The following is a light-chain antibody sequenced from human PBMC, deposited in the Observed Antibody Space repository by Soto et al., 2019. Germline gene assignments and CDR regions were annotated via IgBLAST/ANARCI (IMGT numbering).Light chain of an antibody. Sequence: QSVLTQPASVSGSPGQSITISCTGTSSDVGGYNYVSWYQQHPGKAPKLLIYEVTYRPSGVSNRFSGSKSGNTASLTISGLPGEDQADYFCGSYTSSNTLVFGTGTKLTVL. V-gene: IGLV2-14*03. CDR1: SSDVGGYNY. J-gene: IGLJ1*01. CDR2: EVT. CDR3: GSYTSSNTLV.